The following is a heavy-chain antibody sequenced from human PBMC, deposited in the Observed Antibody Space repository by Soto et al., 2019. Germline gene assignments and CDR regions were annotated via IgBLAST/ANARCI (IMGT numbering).Heavy chain of an antibody. V-gene: IGHV4-28*01. CDR3: ARTTLRRGSFDS. CDR1: GYSVSSNNW. CDR2: ISYTGTT. Sequence: TETLSLTCVVSGYSVSSNNWWGWIRQPPGKGLEWIGYISYTGTTYYNPSLKSRVTMSVDTSKNQFSLQLTSVTAVDTAVYYCARTTLRRGSFDSWGQGTLVTVSS. J-gene: IGHJ4*02. D-gene: IGHD3-10*01.